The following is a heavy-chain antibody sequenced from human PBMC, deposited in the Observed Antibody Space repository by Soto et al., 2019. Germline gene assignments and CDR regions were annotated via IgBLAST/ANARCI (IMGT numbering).Heavy chain of an antibody. D-gene: IGHD3-22*01. V-gene: IGHV3-33*01. Sequence: GGSLRLSCAASGFTFSRYGMHWVRQAPGKGLEWVALIWNDGIRKVYVDSVRGRFTISRDNSKNTLDLQMNSLRAEDTAVYYCARDDDYEANAFDYWGPGTLVTVSS. CDR3: ARDDDYEANAFDY. J-gene: IGHJ4*02. CDR1: GFTFSRYG. CDR2: IWNDGIRK.